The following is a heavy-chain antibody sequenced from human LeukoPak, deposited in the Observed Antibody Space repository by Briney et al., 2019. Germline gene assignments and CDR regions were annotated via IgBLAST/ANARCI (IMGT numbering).Heavy chain of an antibody. CDR3: ARHREQQLPLNYYYYMDV. J-gene: IGHJ6*03. Sequence: GESLKISCKGSGYSFTSYWIGWVRQMPGKGLEWMGIIYPGDSDTRYSPSFQGQVTISADKSISTAYLQWSSLKASDTAMYYCARHREQQLPLNYYYYMDVWGKGTTVTVSS. CDR2: IYPGDSDT. CDR1: GYSFTSYW. D-gene: IGHD6-13*01. V-gene: IGHV5-51*01.